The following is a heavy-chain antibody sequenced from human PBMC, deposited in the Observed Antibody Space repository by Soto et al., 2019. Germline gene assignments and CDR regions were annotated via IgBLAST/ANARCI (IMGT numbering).Heavy chain of an antibody. V-gene: IGHV4-34*01. CDR2: INHSGST. CDR1: GGSFSGYY. Sequence: SETLSLTCAVYGGSFSGYYWSWIRQPPGKGLEWIGEINHSGSTNYNPSLKSRVTISVDTSKNQFSLKLSSVTAADTAVYYCARGKLSDYAWGSYRYNFDYWGQGSVVTVSS. CDR3: ARGKLSDYAWGSYRYNFDY. D-gene: IGHD3-16*02. J-gene: IGHJ4*02.